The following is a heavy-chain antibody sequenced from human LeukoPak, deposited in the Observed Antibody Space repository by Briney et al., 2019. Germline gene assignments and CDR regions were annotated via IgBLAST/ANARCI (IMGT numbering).Heavy chain of an antibody. CDR2: ISSNGGST. Sequence: PGGSLRLSCAASGFTFSSYAMHWVRQAPGKGLEYVSAISSNGGSTYYANSVKGRFTISRDNSKNTLYLQMGSLRAEDMAVYYCARDHGYCDILTGEMDVWGQGTTVTVSS. V-gene: IGHV3-64*01. CDR3: ARDHGYCDILTGEMDV. J-gene: IGHJ6*02. CDR1: GFTFSSYA. D-gene: IGHD3-9*01.